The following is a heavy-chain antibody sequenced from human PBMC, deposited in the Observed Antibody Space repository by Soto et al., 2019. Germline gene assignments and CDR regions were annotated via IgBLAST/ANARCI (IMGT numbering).Heavy chain of an antibody. CDR3: ARGVYCSSTSCYWGMDV. CDR1: GGSFSGYY. D-gene: IGHD2-2*01. V-gene: IGHV4-34*01. Sequence: QVQLQQWGAGLLKPSETLSLTCAVYGGSFSGYYWSWIRQPPGKGLEWIGEINHSGRTNYNPSLKSRVTISEDTYKNQFSLKLSSVTAADTAVYYCARGVYCSSTSCYWGMDVWGQGTTVTVSS. J-gene: IGHJ6*02. CDR2: INHSGRT.